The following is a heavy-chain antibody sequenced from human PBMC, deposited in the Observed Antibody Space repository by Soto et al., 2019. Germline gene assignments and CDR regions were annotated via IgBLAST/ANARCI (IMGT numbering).Heavy chain of an antibody. CDR3: AIDQGYSYGRLDY. Sequence: EVQLLESGGGLVQPGGSLRLSCAASGFTFSSYAMSWVRQAPGKGLEWVSAISGSGGSTYYADSVKGRFTISRDNSKNTLYLQVSSLRAEDTAVYYCAIDQGYSYGRLDYGGQGTLVTVSS. CDR1: GFTFSSYA. J-gene: IGHJ4*02. D-gene: IGHD5-18*01. V-gene: IGHV3-23*01. CDR2: ISGSGGST.